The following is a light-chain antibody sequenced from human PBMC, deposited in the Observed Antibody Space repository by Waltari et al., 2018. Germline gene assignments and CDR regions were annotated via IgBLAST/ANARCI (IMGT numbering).Light chain of an antibody. CDR1: SGHSSYA. J-gene: IGLJ2*01. V-gene: IGLV4-69*01. CDR3: QTWGTGTHVV. Sequence: QPELTQSPSASASLGASVKLTCILRSGHSSYAIAWHQQQPQKGPRPLMQLNSDGSHNKGDGIPDRFAGASSGAERYLTISSLQSEDEADYYCQTWGTGTHVVFGGGTKLTVL. CDR2: LNSDGSH.